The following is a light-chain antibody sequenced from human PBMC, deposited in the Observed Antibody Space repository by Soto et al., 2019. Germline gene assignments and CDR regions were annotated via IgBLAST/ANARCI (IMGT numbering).Light chain of an antibody. CDR2: DVS. Sequence: QSVLTQPASVSGSPVQSITISCTGTSSDVGGYNYVSWYQQHPGKAPKLMILDVSSRPSGVSNRFSGSKSGNTASLTISGLQAEDEAHYFCSSYTSSSTYWVFGGGTKLAVL. J-gene: IGLJ3*02. V-gene: IGLV2-14*01. CDR1: SSDVGGYNY. CDR3: SSYTSSSTYWV.